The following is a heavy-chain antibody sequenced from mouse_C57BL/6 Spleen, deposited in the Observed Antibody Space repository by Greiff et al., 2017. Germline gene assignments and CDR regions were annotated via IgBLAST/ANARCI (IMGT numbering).Heavy chain of an antibody. CDR1: GYTFTDYE. Sequence: QVQLQQSGAELVRPGASVTLSCKASGYTFTDYEMHWVKQTPVHGLEWIGAIDPETGGTAYNQKFKGKAILTADKSSSTAYLELRSLTSEDSAVYYCTVYYEGYFDYWGQGTTLTVSS. CDR2: IDPETGGT. J-gene: IGHJ2*01. CDR3: TVYYEGYFDY. V-gene: IGHV1-15*01. D-gene: IGHD2-4*01.